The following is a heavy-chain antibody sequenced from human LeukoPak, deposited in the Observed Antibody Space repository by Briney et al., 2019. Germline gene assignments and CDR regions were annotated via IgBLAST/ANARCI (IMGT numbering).Heavy chain of an antibody. D-gene: IGHD6-19*01. CDR2: VSEGGGRQ. J-gene: IGHJ4*02. CDR1: GFTFTNYA. CDR3: VREQPGSGWSGFDY. Sequence: GGSLRLSCAASGFTFTNYAMRWVRQAPGKGLEWVAVVSEGGGRQHCADFLQGRFTISRDNSKNTVSLQRSSLRTEDTAGYFCVREQPGSGWSGFDYWGQGTLVTVSS. V-gene: IGHV3-30*11.